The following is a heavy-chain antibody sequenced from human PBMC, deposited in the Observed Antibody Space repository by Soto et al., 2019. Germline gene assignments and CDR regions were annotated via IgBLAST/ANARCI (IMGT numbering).Heavy chain of an antibody. CDR3: GSSSSGWYLDY. V-gene: IGHV3-73*01. Sequence: EVQLVESGGGMVQPGGSLKLSCTASGFTFSGSAVLWVRQASGKGLERLGRMRSKGNNYATAYAASVKGRIIISRDDSKNMAYLQMDSLKPEDTAVYYCGSSSSGWYLDYWGQGTLVTVSS. J-gene: IGHJ4*02. CDR1: GFTFSGSA. CDR2: MRSKGNNYAT. D-gene: IGHD6-19*01.